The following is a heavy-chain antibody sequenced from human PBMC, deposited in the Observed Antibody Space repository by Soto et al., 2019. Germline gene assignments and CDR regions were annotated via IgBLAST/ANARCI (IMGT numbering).Heavy chain of an antibody. V-gene: IGHV4-4*07. CDR3: ARSFTFGGVIGY. D-gene: IGHD3-16*02. Sequence: QVQLQESGPGLVKPSETLSLTCTVSGGSISTYYWSWIRQPAGKGLEWIGRIYTSGSTKYNPSLKSRVSMSVDTSKNQFSLKLTSMTAADTAVYYCARSFTFGGVIGYWGQGTLVTVSS. CDR1: GGSISTYY. J-gene: IGHJ4*02. CDR2: IYTSGST.